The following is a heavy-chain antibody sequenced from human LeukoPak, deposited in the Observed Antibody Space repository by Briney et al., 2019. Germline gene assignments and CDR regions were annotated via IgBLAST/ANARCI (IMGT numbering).Heavy chain of an antibody. J-gene: IGHJ5*02. V-gene: IGHV4-59*08. D-gene: IGHD1-7*01. CDR2: IYNSGST. CDR1: GGSISSYY. CDR3: ARLRANWNYVNWFDP. Sequence: SETLSLTCTDSGGSISSYYWSWIRQPPGKGLEWIGYIYNSGSTNYNPSLQSRVTISVDTSKNQFSLKLSSVTAADTAVYYCARLRANWNYVNWFDPWGQGTLVTVSS.